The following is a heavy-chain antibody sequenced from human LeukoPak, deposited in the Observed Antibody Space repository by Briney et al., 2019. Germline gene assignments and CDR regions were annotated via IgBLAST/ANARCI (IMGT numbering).Heavy chain of an antibody. J-gene: IGHJ4*02. Sequence: GGSLRLSCAASGFIFSNDAMHWVRQAPGKGLEWVAVISYDGSNKYYADSVKGRFTISRDNSKNTLYLQMNSLRAEDTAVYYCAKWTDSGYEGDYYFDYWGQGTLVTVSS. V-gene: IGHV3-30*18. CDR2: ISYDGSNK. D-gene: IGHD5-12*01. CDR1: GFIFSNDA. CDR3: AKWTDSGYEGDYYFDY.